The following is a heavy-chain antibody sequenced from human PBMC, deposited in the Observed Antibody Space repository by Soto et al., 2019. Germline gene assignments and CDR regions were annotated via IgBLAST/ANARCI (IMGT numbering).Heavy chain of an antibody. D-gene: IGHD3-10*01. Sequence: PSQTLSLTCAISGDSVSSNSAAWNWIRQSPSRGLEWLGRTYYRSKWYNDYAVSVKSRITINPDTSKNQFSLQLNSVTPEDTAVYYCARDTRIIWFGEGTDAFDIWGQGTMVTVSS. V-gene: IGHV6-1*01. CDR3: ARDTRIIWFGEGTDAFDI. J-gene: IGHJ3*02. CDR1: GDSVSSNSAA. CDR2: TYYRSKWYN.